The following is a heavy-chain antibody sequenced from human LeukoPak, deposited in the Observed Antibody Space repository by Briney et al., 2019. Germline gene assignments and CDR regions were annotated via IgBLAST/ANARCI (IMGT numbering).Heavy chain of an antibody. CDR3: AIHSSSSALFPY. Sequence: GGSLRLSCAASGFTFSSYAISWVRQAPGKGLEWVSAISGSGGSTYYADSVKGRFTISRDNSKNTLYIQMNSLRAGDTAVYYCAIHSSSSALFPYWGQGTLVTVSS. CDR1: GFTFSSYA. D-gene: IGHD6-6*01. J-gene: IGHJ4*02. V-gene: IGHV3-23*01. CDR2: ISGSGGST.